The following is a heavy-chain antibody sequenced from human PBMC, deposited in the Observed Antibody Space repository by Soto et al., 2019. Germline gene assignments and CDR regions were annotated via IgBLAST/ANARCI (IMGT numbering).Heavy chain of an antibody. CDR3: AKDAVYYYDSSGYLPFTYFDE. CDR1: GFTFSSYA. D-gene: IGHD3-22*01. J-gene: IGHJ4*02. Sequence: PGGSLRLSCAASGFTFSSYAMSWVRQAPGKGLEWVSAISGSGGSTYYADSVKGRFTISRDNSKNTLYLQMNSLRAEDTAVYYCAKDAVYYYDSSGYLPFTYFDEWGQGTLVTVSS. CDR2: ISGSGGST. V-gene: IGHV3-23*01.